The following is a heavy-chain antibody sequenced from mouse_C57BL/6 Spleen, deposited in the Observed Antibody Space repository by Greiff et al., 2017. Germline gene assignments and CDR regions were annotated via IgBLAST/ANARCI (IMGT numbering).Heavy chain of an antibody. V-gene: IGHV5-6*01. Sequence: EVKLQASGGDLLKPGGSLKLSCAASGFTFSSYGMSWVRQTPDKRLEWVATISSGGSYTYYPASVKGRFTISRDNAKNNLYLQMSNLKSDDTSMYYGARQAQGLVLPYFDYWGQGTTLTVSS. J-gene: IGHJ2*01. D-gene: IGHD2-3*01. CDR1: GFTFSSYG. CDR2: ISSGGSYT. CDR3: ARQAQGLVLPYFDY.